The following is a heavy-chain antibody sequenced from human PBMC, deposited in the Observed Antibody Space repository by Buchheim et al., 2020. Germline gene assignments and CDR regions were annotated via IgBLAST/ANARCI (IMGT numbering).Heavy chain of an antibody. CDR1: GGSISSGGYY. V-gene: IGHV4-31*03. CDR3: ARGGGDYDFWSVGANWFDP. Sequence: QLQLQESGPGLVKPSQTLSLTCTVSGGSISSGGYYWSWIRQHPGKGLEWIGYIYYSGSTYYNPSLKSRVTISVDTSKNQSSLKLSSVTAADTAVYYCARGGGDYDFWSVGANWFDPWGQGTL. CDR2: IYYSGST. J-gene: IGHJ5*02. D-gene: IGHD3-3*01.